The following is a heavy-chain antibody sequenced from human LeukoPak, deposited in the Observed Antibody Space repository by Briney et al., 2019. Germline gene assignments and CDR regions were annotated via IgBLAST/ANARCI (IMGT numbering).Heavy chain of an antibody. CDR3: AKMSSSSSSDDY. CDR2: IKGDGTIT. Sequence: GGSLRLSCAASGFTFTSWSLHWVRQAPGKGPVWVSRIKGDGTITNYADSVKGRFTISRDNAKNTLYLQMNSLGVEDTAVYFCAKMSSSSSSDDYWGQGTLVTVSS. V-gene: IGHV3-74*01. CDR1: GFTFTSWS. D-gene: IGHD6-6*01. J-gene: IGHJ4*02.